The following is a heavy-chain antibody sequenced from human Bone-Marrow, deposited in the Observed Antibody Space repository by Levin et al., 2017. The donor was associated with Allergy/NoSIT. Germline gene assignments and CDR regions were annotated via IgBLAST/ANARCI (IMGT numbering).Heavy chain of an antibody. Sequence: GESLKISCKVSGYTLTELSMHWVRQAPGKGLEWMGGFDPEDGEKIYAQKFQGRVTMTEDTSTDTAYMELSSLRSEDTAVYYCATCGVYCSSTSCYSSTERNWFDPWGQGTLVTVSS. CDR1: GYTLTELS. CDR3: ATCGVYCSSTSCYSSTERNWFDP. CDR2: FDPEDGEK. V-gene: IGHV1-24*01. J-gene: IGHJ5*02. D-gene: IGHD2-2*02.